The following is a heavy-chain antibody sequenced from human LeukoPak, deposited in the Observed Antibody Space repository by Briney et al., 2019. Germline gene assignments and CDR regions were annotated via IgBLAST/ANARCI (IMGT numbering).Heavy chain of an antibody. CDR2: ISSSSTYL. CDR1: GFAFSSYN. D-gene: IGHD2-2*03. J-gene: IGHJ5*02. Sequence: GGSLRLSCAASGFAFSSYNMNWVRQAPGKGLEWVSSISSSSTYLFYADSVKGRFTISRDNARNSLYLQMSSLRAEDTAVYYCARDLDIVVVPASWFDPWGQGTLVTVSS. CDR3: ARDLDIVVVPASWFDP. V-gene: IGHV3-21*01.